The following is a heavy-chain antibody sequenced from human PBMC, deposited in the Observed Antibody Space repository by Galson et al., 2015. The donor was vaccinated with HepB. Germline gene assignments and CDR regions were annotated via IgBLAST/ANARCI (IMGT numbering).Heavy chain of an antibody. CDR1: GGSISSYY. Sequence: ETLSLTCTVSGGSISSYYWSWIRQPAGKGLEWIGRIYTSGSTNYNPSLKSRVTMSVETSKNHFSLKLSSVTAADTAVYYCARGPGHSTGRGDFDYWGQGTLVTVSS. D-gene: IGHD6-19*01. V-gene: IGHV4-4*07. CDR3: ARGPGHSTGRGDFDY. J-gene: IGHJ4*02. CDR2: IYTSGST.